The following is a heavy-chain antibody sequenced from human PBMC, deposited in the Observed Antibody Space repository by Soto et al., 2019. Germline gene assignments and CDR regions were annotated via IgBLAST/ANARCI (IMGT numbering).Heavy chain of an antibody. CDR1: GASISSYY. D-gene: IGHD1-26*01. CDR2: IFHSGST. V-gene: IGHV4-59*01. CDR3: ARDQNGSPHFDY. J-gene: IGHJ4*02. Sequence: QVQLQESGPGLVKPSETLSLTCTVSGASISSYYWSWIRQPPGKGLEWVGFIFHSGSTNCNPSLKSRVTFSVDTSKNQFSPKLTSVTAADTAVYYCARDQNGSPHFDYWGQGILITVSS.